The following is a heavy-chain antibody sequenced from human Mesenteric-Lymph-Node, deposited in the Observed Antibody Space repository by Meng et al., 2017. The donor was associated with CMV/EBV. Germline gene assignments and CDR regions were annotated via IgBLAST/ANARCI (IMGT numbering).Heavy chain of an antibody. J-gene: IGHJ5*02. CDR1: DNTFGGFS. CDR3: ATLRKFGELFSDH. Sequence: KASDNTFGGFSMTWVRQAPGQGVEWMGWINTNTWTPAYAQGFEGRFVFSSDTSLSTAYLQISGLKPEDTAIYYCATLRKFGELFSDHWGQGTLVTVSS. V-gene: IGHV7-4-1*02. D-gene: IGHD3-10*01. CDR2: INTNTWTP.